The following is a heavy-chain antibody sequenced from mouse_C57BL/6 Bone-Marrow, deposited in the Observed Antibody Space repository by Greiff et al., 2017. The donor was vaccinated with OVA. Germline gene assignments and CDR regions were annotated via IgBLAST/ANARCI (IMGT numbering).Heavy chain of an antibody. CDR1: GYTFTDYY. D-gene: IGHD1-1*01. CDR3: ARSGSDYFDY. V-gene: IGHV1-76*01. J-gene: IGHJ2*01. Sequence: VKLVESGAELVRPGASVKLSCKASGYTFTDYYINWVKQRPGQGLEWIARIYPGSGNTYYNEKFKGKATLTAEKSSSTAYMQLSSLTSEDSAVYFCARSGSDYFDYWGQGTTLTVSS. CDR2: IYPGSGNT.